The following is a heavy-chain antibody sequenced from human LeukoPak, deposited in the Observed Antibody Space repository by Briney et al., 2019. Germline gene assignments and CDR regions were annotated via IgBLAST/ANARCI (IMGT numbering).Heavy chain of an antibody. V-gene: IGHV3-33*01. Sequence: GGSLRLSCAASGFTFSSYGMHWVRQAPGKGLEWVAVIWYDGSNKYYADSVKGRFTISRDNSKNTLYLQMNSLRAEDTAVYYCARDAYYYGSGSLVLALDYWGQGTLVTVSS. J-gene: IGHJ4*02. CDR2: IWYDGSNK. CDR1: GFTFSSYG. CDR3: ARDAYYYGSGSLVLALDY. D-gene: IGHD3-10*01.